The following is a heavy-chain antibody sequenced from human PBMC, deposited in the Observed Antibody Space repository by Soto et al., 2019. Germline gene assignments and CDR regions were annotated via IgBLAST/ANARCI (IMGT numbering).Heavy chain of an antibody. CDR1: GGSFSGYY. J-gene: IGHJ4*02. CDR2: INHSGST. D-gene: IGHD4-17*01. CDR3: ARGMTTVTTRFDY. V-gene: IGHV4-34*01. Sequence: QVPLQQWGAGLLKPSETLSLTCAVYGGSFSGYYWSWIRQPPGKGLEWIGEINHSGSTNYNPSLKSRVTRAVDTSKNQFSLKLSSVTAADTAVYYCARGMTTVTTRFDYWGQGTLVTVSS.